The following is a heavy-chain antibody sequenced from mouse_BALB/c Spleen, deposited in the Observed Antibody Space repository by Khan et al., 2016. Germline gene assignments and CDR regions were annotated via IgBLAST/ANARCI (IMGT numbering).Heavy chain of an antibody. CDR1: GYTFTSYW. CDR3: TRDSSGYVEAMDY. D-gene: IGHD3-2*01. V-gene: IGHV1-59*01. Sequence: QVQLQQPGAELVKPGASVKVSCKASGYTFTSYWMHWVRQRPGQGLKWIGLIHPSDSYTNYNQKFKGRATLTVDTSSSTAYMQLSSLTSEDSAVYYCTRDSSGYVEAMDYWGQGTSVTVSS. CDR2: IHPSDSYT. J-gene: IGHJ4*01.